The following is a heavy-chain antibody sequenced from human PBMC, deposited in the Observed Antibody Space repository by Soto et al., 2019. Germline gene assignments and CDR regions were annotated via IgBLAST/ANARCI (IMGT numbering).Heavy chain of an antibody. D-gene: IGHD4-17*01. J-gene: IGHJ5*02. CDR3: ARGGVDDYGDYST. CDR2: IIPILGIP. Sequence: QVNLVQSGAEMRKPGSSVKVSCKTSGVTLNHYIIGWVRQAPGQGLEWMGRIIPILGIPNYSQRFQDRRTITADRDTKTVFMDLGSLRSEYTAIYFCARGGVDDYGDYSTWGQGTLVTVSS. V-gene: IGHV1-69*02. CDR1: GVTLNHYI.